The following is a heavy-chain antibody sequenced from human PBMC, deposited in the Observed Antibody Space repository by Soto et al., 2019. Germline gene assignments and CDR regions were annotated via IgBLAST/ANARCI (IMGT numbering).Heavy chain of an antibody. CDR2: IYYSGST. CDR3: ASIGVSVNIVATTNNWFDP. CDR1: GGSISSSSYY. D-gene: IGHD5-12*01. J-gene: IGHJ5*02. Sequence: SETLSLTCTVSGGSISSSSYYWGWIRQPPGKGLEWIGSIYYSGSTYYNPSLKSRVTISVDTSKNQFSLKLSSVTAADTAVYYCASIGVSVNIVATTNNWFDPWGQGTLVTVSS. V-gene: IGHV4-39*01.